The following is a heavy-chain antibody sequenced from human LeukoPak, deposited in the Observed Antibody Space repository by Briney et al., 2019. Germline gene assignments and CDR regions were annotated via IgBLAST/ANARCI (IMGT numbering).Heavy chain of an antibody. D-gene: IGHD6-19*01. CDR1: GFTFSSYG. Sequence: GGSLRLSCAASGFTFSSYGMHWVRQAPGKGLEWVAVISYDGSNKYYADSVKGRFTISRDNSKNTLYLQMNSLRAEDTAVYYCAKGGSIAVAGNSDYWGQGTLVTVSS. V-gene: IGHV3-30*18. J-gene: IGHJ4*02. CDR2: ISYDGSNK. CDR3: AKGGSIAVAGNSDY.